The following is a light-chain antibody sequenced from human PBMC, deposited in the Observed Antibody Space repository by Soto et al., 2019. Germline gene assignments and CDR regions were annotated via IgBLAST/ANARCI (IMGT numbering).Light chain of an antibody. CDR3: QQYGSSSYT. Sequence: EIVLTQSPGTLSLSPGERGTLSCRAIQSISSSYLAWYQQKPGQAPRLLIYAASSRATGIPDRFSGSGSGTDFTLTISRLEPEDFAVYYCQQYGSSSYTFGQGTQLEIK. J-gene: IGKJ2*01. CDR2: AAS. CDR1: QSISSSY. V-gene: IGKV3-20*01.